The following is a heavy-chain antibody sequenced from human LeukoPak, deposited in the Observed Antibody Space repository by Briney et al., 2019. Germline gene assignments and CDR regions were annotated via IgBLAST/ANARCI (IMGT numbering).Heavy chain of an antibody. D-gene: IGHD2-21*01. CDR3: ARVRVFAKLSVVRPREVNCFDP. CDR1: GFTFTHYG. J-gene: IGHJ5*02. V-gene: IGHV3-53*01. CDR2: IYSGGST. Sequence: GGSLRLSCAASGFTFTHYGMNWVRQAPGKGLEWVSVIYSGGSTYYADSVKGRFTISRDNSKNTLYLQMNNLRAEDTAVYYCARVRVFAKLSVVRPREVNCFDPWGQGTLVTVSS.